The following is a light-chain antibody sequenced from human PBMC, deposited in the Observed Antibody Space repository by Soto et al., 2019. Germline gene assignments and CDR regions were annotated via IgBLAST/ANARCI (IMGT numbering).Light chain of an antibody. CDR2: DAS. CDR1: QSVSSSY. CDR3: QQYGSSPPIT. Sequence: EIVLTQSPGTLSLSPGEGATLSCRASQSVSSSYLAWYQQKPGLAPRLLIYDASSRATGIPDRFSGSGSGTDFTLTISRLEPEDFAVYYCQQYGSSPPITFGQGTRLEIK. J-gene: IGKJ5*01. V-gene: IGKV3D-20*01.